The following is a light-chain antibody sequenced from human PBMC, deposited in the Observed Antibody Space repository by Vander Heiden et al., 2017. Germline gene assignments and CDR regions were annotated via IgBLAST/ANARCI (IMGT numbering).Light chain of an antibody. CDR3: MQPLHTPWT. V-gene: IGKV2-28*01. CDR2: LVS. Sequence: EIVMTQSPLSLPVTPGEPASISCRSSQSLLYSNGNTYVDWYLQKPRQSPQLLIYLVSNRASGVPDRFSGSGSGTDFTLRISRVEAEDVGVYYCMQPLHTPWTFGQGTKVEIK. J-gene: IGKJ1*01. CDR1: QSLLYSNGNTY.